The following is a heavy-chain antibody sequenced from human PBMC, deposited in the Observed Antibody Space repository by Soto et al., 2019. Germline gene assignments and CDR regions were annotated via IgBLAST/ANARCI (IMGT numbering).Heavy chain of an antibody. CDR1: GFTFSSYA. Sequence: EVQLLESGGGLVQPGGSLRLSCAASGFTFSSYAMSWVRQAPGKGLEWVSAISGSGGSTYYADSVKGRLTISRDNSKNTLYLQMNSLRAEDTAVYYCAKEEKDIVVVVAASSFDYWGQGTLVTVSS. V-gene: IGHV3-23*01. CDR3: AKEEKDIVVVVAASSFDY. J-gene: IGHJ4*02. CDR2: ISGSGGST. D-gene: IGHD2-15*01.